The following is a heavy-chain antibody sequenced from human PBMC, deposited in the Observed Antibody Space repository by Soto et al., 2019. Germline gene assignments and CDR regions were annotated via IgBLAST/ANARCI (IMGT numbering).Heavy chain of an antibody. J-gene: IGHJ5*02. Sequence: PGESLKISCKGSGYSFTSYWISWVRQMPGKGLEWMGRIDPSDSYTNYSPSFQGHVTISADKSISTAYLQWSSLKASDTAMDYWARQWTTITRIVLFDPWGQGTLVTVSS. CDR3: ARQWTTITRIVLFDP. CDR2: IDPSDSYT. CDR1: GYSFTSYW. V-gene: IGHV5-10-1*01. D-gene: IGHD3-22*01.